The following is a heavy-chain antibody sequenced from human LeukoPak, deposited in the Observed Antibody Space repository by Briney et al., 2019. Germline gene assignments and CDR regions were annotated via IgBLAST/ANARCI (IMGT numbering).Heavy chain of an antibody. CDR3: ARGDYFDSSGYSGASLFDY. CDR1: GYTFTSYD. J-gene: IGHJ4*02. D-gene: IGHD3-22*01. Sequence: ASVKVSCKASGYTFTSYDINWVRQVTGQGLEWMGWISVYNGNTNYAQKLQGRVTMTTDTSTTTAYMELRSLRSDDTAVYYCARGDYFDSSGYSGASLFDYWGQGTLVTVSS. V-gene: IGHV1-18*01. CDR2: ISVYNGNT.